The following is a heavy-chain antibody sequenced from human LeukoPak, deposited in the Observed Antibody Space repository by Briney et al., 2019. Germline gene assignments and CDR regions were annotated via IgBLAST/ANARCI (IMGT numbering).Heavy chain of an antibody. CDR1: GFTFDEYA. D-gene: IGHD3-22*01. V-gene: IGHV3-9*01. J-gene: IGHJ4*02. CDR2: ISWNSGSI. CDR3: TKEGTHEGGYYYGYYFDY. Sequence: GRSLRLSCAASGFTFDEYAMHWVRQAPGKGLEWVSGISWNSGSIGYADSVKGRFTISRDNGKNPLYLQMNSLRAEDTALYYCTKEGTHEGGYYYGYYFDYWGQGTLVTVSS.